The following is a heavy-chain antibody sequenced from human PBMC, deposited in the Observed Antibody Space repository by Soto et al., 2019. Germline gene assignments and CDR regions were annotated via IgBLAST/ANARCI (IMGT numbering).Heavy chain of an antibody. CDR3: VKASAYRSSQGWLDP. CDR1: GFSFDGYA. D-gene: IGHD6-6*01. Sequence: EVQLVEYGGGLVQPGRSLRLSCAASGFSFDGYAMNWVRQPPGKGLEWVSGISWNSGNIDYADSVKGRFTISRDHAKNSLYLQMNSLRAEDTELYYCVKASAYRSSQGWLDPWGQGTMVTVSS. V-gene: IGHV3-9*01. CDR2: ISWNSGNI. J-gene: IGHJ5*02.